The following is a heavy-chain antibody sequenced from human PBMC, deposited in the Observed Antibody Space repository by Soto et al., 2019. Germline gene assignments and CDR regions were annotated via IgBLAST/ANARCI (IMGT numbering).Heavy chain of an antibody. CDR1: GFTFSSYA. J-gene: IGHJ5*02. Sequence: PGGSLRLSCAASGFTFSSYAMSWVRQAPGKGLEWVSAISGSGGSTYYADSVKGRFTISRDNSKNTLYLQMNSLRAEDTAVYYCAKDPHPDSSGSEGFDPWGQGTLVTVSS. V-gene: IGHV3-23*01. D-gene: IGHD3-22*01. CDR2: ISGSGGST. CDR3: AKDPHPDSSGSEGFDP.